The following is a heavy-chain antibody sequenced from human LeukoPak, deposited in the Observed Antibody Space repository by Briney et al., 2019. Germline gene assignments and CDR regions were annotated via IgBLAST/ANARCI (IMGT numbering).Heavy chain of an antibody. CDR3: ERVRRIGGPDY. V-gene: IGHV1-18*01. D-gene: IGHD3-10*01. Sequence: ASVKVSCKASGYTFTRYVISWVRQAPGQGLERMGWISAYNGNTNYAQKLMGRDTMTTETCTRRADMEVRYLRADDTAVYCCERVRRIGGPDYWGQGTLVTVSS. CDR2: ISAYNGNT. J-gene: IGHJ4*02. CDR1: GYTFTRYV.